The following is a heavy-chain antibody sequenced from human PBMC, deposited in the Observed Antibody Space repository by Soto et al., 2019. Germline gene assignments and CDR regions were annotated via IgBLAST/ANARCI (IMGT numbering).Heavy chain of an antibody. V-gene: IGHV1-18*04. CDR1: GYTFTSYG. CDR3: ARDLGCSSTSCLYYYYGMDV. Sequence: ASVKVSCKASGYTFTSYGISWVRQAPGQGLEWMGWISAYNGNTNYAQKLQGRVTMTTDTSTSTAYMELRSLRSDDTAVYYCARDLGCSSTSCLYYYYGMDVWGQGTTVTVSS. CDR2: ISAYNGNT. J-gene: IGHJ6*02. D-gene: IGHD2-2*01.